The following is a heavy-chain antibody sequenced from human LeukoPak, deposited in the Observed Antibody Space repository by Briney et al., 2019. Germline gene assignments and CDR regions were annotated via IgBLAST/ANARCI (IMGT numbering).Heavy chain of an antibody. Sequence: SATLSLTCTVSGGSISSYYWSWIRQPPGKGLEWIGYIYYSGSTNYNPSLKSRVTISEDTSKSQISLKLSSVTAADTAVYYCARGYSYGHYGMDVWGQGTTVTVSS. CDR3: ARGYSYGHYGMDV. J-gene: IGHJ6*02. D-gene: IGHD5-18*01. CDR2: IYYSGST. V-gene: IGHV4-59*12. CDR1: GGSISSYY.